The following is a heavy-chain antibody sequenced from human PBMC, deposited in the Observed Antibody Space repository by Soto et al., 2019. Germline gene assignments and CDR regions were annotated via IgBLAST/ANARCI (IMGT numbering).Heavy chain of an antibody. CDR2: IYYSGST. J-gene: IGHJ6*02. CDR1: GGSISSYY. D-gene: IGHD2-15*01. V-gene: IGHV4-59*01. Sequence: PSETLSLTCTVSGGSISSYYWSWIRQPPGKGLEWIGYIYYSGSTNYNPSLKSRVTISVDTSKNQFSLKLSSVTAADTAVYYCARHKDCSGGSCNAVGYYYGLDVWGQGTTVTVSS. CDR3: ARHKDCSGGSCNAVGYYYGLDV.